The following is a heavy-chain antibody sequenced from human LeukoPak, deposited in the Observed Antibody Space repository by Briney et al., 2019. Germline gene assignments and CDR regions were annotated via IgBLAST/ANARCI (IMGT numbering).Heavy chain of an antibody. CDR3: ARDQDDFWSGYYRVHYGMDV. CDR2: ISSSSSYI. V-gene: IGHV3-21*01. J-gene: IGHJ6*02. D-gene: IGHD3-3*01. CDR1: GFTFSSYS. Sequence: GGSLRLSCAASGFTFSSYSMNWARQAPGKGLEWVSSISSSSSYIYYADSVKGRFTISRDNAKNSLYLQMNSLRAEDTAVYYCARDQDDFWSGYYRVHYGMDVWGQGTTVTVSS.